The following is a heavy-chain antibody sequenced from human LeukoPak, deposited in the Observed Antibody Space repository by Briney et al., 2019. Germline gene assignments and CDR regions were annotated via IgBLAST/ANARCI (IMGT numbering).Heavy chain of an antibody. D-gene: IGHD3-16*01. J-gene: IGHJ6*03. CDR1: GDSVSSNSAA. CDR2: TYYRSKWYN. V-gene: IGHV6-1*01. Sequence: SQTLSLTCAISGDSVSSNSAAWNWIRQSPSRGLEWLGRTYYRSKWYNDYAVSVKSRITINPDTSKNQFSLKLSSVTAADTAVYYCARSLHGLNYYYYYYMDVWGKGTTVTVSS. CDR3: ARSLHGLNYYYYYYMDV.